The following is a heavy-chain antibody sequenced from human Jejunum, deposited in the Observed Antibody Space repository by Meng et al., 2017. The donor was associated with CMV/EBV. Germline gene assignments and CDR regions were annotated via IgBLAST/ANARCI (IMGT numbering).Heavy chain of an antibody. V-gene: IGHV4-4*07. CDR3: ARGESRGYYYFDY. J-gene: IGHJ4*02. CDR2: ISPSGNI. Sequence: VPPQAPGPVLVRPSATLSLPCTSFGYSISNYFWSWIRQPAGKKLEWIGRISPSGNINYIPSLKGRVTMSLDTSNNQIFLNLTSVTAADTALYYCARGESRGYYYFDYWGQGILVTVSS. CDR1: GYSISNYF. D-gene: IGHD3-22*01.